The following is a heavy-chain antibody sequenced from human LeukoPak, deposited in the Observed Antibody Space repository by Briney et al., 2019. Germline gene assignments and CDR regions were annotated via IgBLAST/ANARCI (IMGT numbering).Heavy chain of an antibody. J-gene: IGHJ4*02. D-gene: IGHD6-13*01. CDR3: ARCYSSSWQRLDN. CDR1: GYTLTELS. V-gene: IGHV1-24*01. CDR2: FDPEDGET. Sequence: VASVKVSCKVSGYTLTELSMHWVRQAPGKGLEWMGGFDPEDGETIYAQKFQGRVTMTTDTSTSTAYMELRSVRSDDTAVYYCARCYSSSWQRLDNWGQGTLVIVSS.